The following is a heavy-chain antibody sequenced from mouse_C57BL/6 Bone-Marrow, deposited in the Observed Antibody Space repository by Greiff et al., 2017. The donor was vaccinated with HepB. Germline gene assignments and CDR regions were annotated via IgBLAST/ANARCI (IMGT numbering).Heavy chain of an antibody. CDR2: ISSGGSYT. D-gene: IGHD1-1*01. V-gene: IGHV5-6*02. CDR3: ARHKENYYGSSYAMDY. CDR1: GFTFSSYG. Sequence: EVKLVESGGDLVKPGGSLKLSCAASGFTFSSYGMSWVRQTPDKRLEWVATISSGGSYTYYPDSVKGRFTISRDNAKNTLYLQMSSRKSEDTAMYYCARHKENYYGSSYAMDYWGQGTSVTVSS. J-gene: IGHJ4*01.